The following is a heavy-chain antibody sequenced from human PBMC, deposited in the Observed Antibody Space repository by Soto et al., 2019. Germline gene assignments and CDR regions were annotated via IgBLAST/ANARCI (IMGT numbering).Heavy chain of an antibody. CDR1: GFSFSTYP. J-gene: IGHJ3*02. V-gene: IGHV3-23*01. D-gene: IGHD4-17*01. CDR2: ISDHGAIT. Sequence: EVQLLESGGGLVQPGGSLRLSCAASGFSFSTYPLSWVRQAPGKGLEWVSIISDHGAITYYADSVKGRFTISRDNLKNTLYLQMNSLRAEDTAIYYCAKRVTTVITCAFDIWGQGTGVTLS. CDR3: AKRVTTVITCAFDI.